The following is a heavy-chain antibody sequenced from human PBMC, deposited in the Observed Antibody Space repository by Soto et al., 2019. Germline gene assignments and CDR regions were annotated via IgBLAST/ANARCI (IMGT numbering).Heavy chain of an antibody. Sequence: QAHLVQSGPEVKKPGASVKVSCKASGYIFTNYGINWVRQAPGQGLEWMGWISAYNGNTNFAQTVQGRLTMTTDTSTATSYMELRSLTYDDTAVYFCARSSARGSHGPDVNGMDVWCQGTTVTVSS. J-gene: IGHJ6*02. CDR1: GYIFTNYG. CDR2: ISAYNGNT. D-gene: IGHD6-13*01. CDR3: ARSSARGSHGPDVNGMDV. V-gene: IGHV1-18*04.